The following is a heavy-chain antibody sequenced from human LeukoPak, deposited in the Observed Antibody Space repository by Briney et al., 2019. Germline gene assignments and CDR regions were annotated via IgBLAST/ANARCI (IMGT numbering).Heavy chain of an antibody. J-gene: IGHJ4*02. D-gene: IGHD3-22*01. CDR1: GFAFDDYA. V-gene: IGHV3-9*01. CDR2: ITWNSGTI. Sequence: GGSLRLSCTASGFAFDDYAMHWVRQAPGKGLEWVSGITWNSGTIGYADSVKGRVTISRDNAKNSLYLQMNSLRAEDTALYYCAKGPSYHYDSIGYYHTFDYWGQGTLVTVSS. CDR3: AKGPSYHYDSIGYYHTFDY.